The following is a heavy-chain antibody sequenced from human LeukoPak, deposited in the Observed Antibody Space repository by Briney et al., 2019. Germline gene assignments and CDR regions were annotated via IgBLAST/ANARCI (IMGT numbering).Heavy chain of an antibody. Sequence: GGSLRLSCAASGFTFSSYAMSWVRQAPGKGLEWVSAISGSGGSTYYADSVKGRFTISRDNSKNTLYLQMNSLRAEDTAVYYCAATLDYYGSGGDYWGQGTLVTVSS. J-gene: IGHJ4*02. CDR2: ISGSGGST. CDR1: GFTFSSYA. CDR3: AATLDYYGSGGDY. V-gene: IGHV3-23*01. D-gene: IGHD3-10*01.